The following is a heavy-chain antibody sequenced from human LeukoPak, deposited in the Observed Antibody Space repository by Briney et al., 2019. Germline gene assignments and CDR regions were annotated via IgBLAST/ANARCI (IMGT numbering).Heavy chain of an antibody. Sequence: GGSLRLSCAASGFTFSTYGLIWVRLAPGKGLGWVSSITTSSSYMFYADSVRGRFTISRDNAENSLYLQMNSLRDEDTAVYYCARDPYSGGYGAYYYYYMDVWGKGTTVTVSS. CDR2: ITTSSSYM. D-gene: IGHD6-19*01. CDR3: ARDPYSGGYGAYYYYYMDV. J-gene: IGHJ6*03. CDR1: GFTFSTYG. V-gene: IGHV3-21*01.